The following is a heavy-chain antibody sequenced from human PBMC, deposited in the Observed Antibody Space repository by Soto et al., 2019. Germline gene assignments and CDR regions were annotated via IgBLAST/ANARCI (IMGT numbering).Heavy chain of an antibody. CDR2: IYHSGST. D-gene: IGHD3-10*01. CDR1: GGSISSSNW. Sequence: QVQLQESGPGLVKPSGTLSLTCAVSGGSISSSNWWSWVRQPPGKGLEWIGEIYHSGSTNYNPSPKTRVTXPXXXSXXQFSLKLSSVTAADTAVYYCARSYMVRGVANWFDPWGQGTLVTVSS. V-gene: IGHV4-4*02. CDR3: ARSYMVRGVANWFDP. J-gene: IGHJ5*02.